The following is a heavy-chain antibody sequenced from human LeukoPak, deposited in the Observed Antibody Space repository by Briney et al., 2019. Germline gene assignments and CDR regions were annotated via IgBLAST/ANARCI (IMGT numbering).Heavy chain of an antibody. CDR3: ARVSYCSGGSCYLGIIDY. Sequence: SETLSLTCTVSGGSISSYYWSWIRQPPGKGLEWIGYIYYSGSTNYNPSLKSRVTISVDTSKNQFSLKLSSVTAADTAVYYCARVSYCSGGSCYLGIIDYWGQGTLVTVSS. CDR2: IYYSGST. V-gene: IGHV4-59*01. J-gene: IGHJ4*02. CDR1: GGSISSYY. D-gene: IGHD2-15*01.